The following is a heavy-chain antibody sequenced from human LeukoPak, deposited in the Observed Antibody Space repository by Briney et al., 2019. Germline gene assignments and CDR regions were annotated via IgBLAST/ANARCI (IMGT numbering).Heavy chain of an antibody. Sequence: GGSLRLSCAASGFTFSNYAMYWVRQTPGKGLQWVALISYDGSNKYSADSVKGRFTISRDNSRNTLYLQMNSLRAQDTAVYYCARDRGWSQTYGSGTYGLDYWGQGTLVTVSS. CDR2: ISYDGSNK. CDR3: ARDRGWSQTYGSGTYGLDY. CDR1: GFTFSNYA. J-gene: IGHJ4*02. V-gene: IGHV3-30*04. D-gene: IGHD3-10*01.